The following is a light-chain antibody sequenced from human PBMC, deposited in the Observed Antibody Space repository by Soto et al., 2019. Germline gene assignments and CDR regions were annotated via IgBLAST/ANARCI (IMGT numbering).Light chain of an antibody. J-gene: IGKJ1*01. CDR2: GAF. Sequence: EIVLTQSPATLSLSPGERATLSCRASQSISSYLDWYQQKPGQAPRLLIYGAFNRATGIPARFSGSGSGTDFTLTISRLEPEDFAVYYCQQRSKWPRTFGQGTKVEIK. CDR3: QQRSKWPRT. CDR1: QSISSY. V-gene: IGKV3-11*01.